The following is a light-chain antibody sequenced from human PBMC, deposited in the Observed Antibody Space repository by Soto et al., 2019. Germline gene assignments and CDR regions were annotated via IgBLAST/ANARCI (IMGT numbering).Light chain of an antibody. CDR2: GGT. CDR3: SSYAGRSMYV. CDR1: SSDVGTYDY. J-gene: IGLJ1*01. V-gene: IGLV2-8*01. Sequence: QSALTQPPSASGSPGQSVTFSCTGTSSDVGTYDYVSWYQQYPGKAPKLLIYGGTRRPSGGPDRFSGSKSGNTAALTVSGLQAEDEAYYYCSSYAGRSMYVFGTGTKVTVL.